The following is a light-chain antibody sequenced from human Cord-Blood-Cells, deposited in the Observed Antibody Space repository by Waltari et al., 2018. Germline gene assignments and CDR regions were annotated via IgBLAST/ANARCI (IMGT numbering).Light chain of an antibody. V-gene: IGKV1-5*03. CDR2: KAS. Sequence: DIQMTQSPSTLSASVGHRVPITRRASQSISSWLAWYQQKPGKAPKVLIYKASSSESGVPSRFSGSGSGTEFTLTSSSLQPDDFATYYCQRYNSYSWTFGQGTKVEIK. CDR3: QRYNSYSWT. J-gene: IGKJ1*01. CDR1: QSISSW.